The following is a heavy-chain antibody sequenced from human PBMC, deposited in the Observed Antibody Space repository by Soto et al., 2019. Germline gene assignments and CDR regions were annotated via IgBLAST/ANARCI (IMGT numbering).Heavy chain of an antibody. D-gene: IGHD2-2*01. CDR3: ARDVSAPGATYVRGV. J-gene: IGHJ6*01. CDR1: GYIFSSHC. Sequence: ASVKVSCKASGYIFSSHCIYWVRQAPGQGLQWMGIINPGGGRTAYAQKFQGRVTLTRDMSTSRVYMELTSLTYDDTAVYYCARDVSAPGATYVRGVCEQGTTVTVAS. CDR2: INPGGGRT. V-gene: IGHV1-46*01.